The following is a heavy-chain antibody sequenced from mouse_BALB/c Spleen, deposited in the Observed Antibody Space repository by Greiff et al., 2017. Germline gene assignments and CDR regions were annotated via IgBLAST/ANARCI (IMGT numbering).Heavy chain of an antibody. J-gene: IGHJ3*01. CDR2: INSNGGST. V-gene: IGHV5-6-3*01. D-gene: IGHD1-2*01. CDR1: GFTFSSYG. CDR3: ARVHYYGWFAY. Sequence: EVQLKESGGGLVQPGGSLKLSCAASGFTFSSYGMSWVRQTPDKRLELVATINSNGGSTYYPDSVKGRFTISRDNAKNTLYLQMSSLKSEDTAMYYCARVHYYGWFAYWGQGTLVTVSA.